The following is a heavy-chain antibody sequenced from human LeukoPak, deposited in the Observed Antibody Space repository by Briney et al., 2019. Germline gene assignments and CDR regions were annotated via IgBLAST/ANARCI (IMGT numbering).Heavy chain of an antibody. Sequence: GESLKISCKGSGYSFTSYWIGWVRQMPGKGLEWMGIIYPGDSDTRYSPSFQGQVTISADKSITTAYLQWSSLKASDTAIYYCARCDFWSGCHFDYWGQGTLVTVSS. CDR3: ARCDFWSGCHFDY. CDR1: GYSFTSYW. J-gene: IGHJ4*02. D-gene: IGHD3-3*01. CDR2: IYPGDSDT. V-gene: IGHV5-51*01.